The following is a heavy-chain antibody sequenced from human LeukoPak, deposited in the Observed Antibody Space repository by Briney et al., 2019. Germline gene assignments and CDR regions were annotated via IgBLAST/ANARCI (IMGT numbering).Heavy chain of an antibody. CDR1: GYTFTSYY. CDR3: ARDPSKPRLGNNWFDP. J-gene: IGHJ5*02. D-gene: IGHD1-26*01. Sequence: GASVKVSCMASGYTFTSYYMHWVRQAPGQGLEWMGRIIPILGIANYAQKFQGRVTITADKSTSTAYMELSSLRSEDTAVYCCARDPSKPRLGNNWFDPWGQGTLVTVSS. V-gene: IGHV1-69*04. CDR2: IIPILGIA.